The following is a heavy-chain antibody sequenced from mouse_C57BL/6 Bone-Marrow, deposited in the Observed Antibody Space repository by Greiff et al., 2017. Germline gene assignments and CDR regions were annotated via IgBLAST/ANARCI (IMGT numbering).Heavy chain of an antibody. CDR2: IYPRSGKT. V-gene: IGHV1-81*01. CDR1: GYTFTSYG. D-gene: IGHD1-1*01. J-gene: IGHJ2*01. CDR3: ARPSFYYDYLDY. Sequence: QVQLQQSGAELARPGASVKLSCKASGYTFTSYGISWVKQRTGQGLEWIGEIYPRSGKTSYNEKFKGKATLTADKSSSTAYMELSSLTSEDSAVYFCARPSFYYDYLDYWGQGTTLTVSS.